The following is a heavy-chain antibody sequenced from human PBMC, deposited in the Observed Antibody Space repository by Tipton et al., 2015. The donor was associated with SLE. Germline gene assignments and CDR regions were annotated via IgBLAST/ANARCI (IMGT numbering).Heavy chain of an antibody. CDR1: GGSISSYY. CDR2: IYYSGST. J-gene: IGHJ2*01. V-gene: IGHV4-59*12. Sequence: TLSLTCTVSGGSISSYYWSWIRQPPGKGLEWIGYIYYSGSTNYNPSLKSRVTISVDTSKNQFSLKLNSVTAADTAVYYCARPTAYEPGGFDLWGRGTLVTVSS. CDR3: ARPTAYEPGGFDL. D-gene: IGHD3-3*01.